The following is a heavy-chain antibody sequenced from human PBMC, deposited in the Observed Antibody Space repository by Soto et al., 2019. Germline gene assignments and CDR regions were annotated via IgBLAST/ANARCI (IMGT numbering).Heavy chain of an antibody. Sequence: QVQLVESGGGVVQPGRSLRLSCAASGFTFSSYAMHWVRQAPGKGLEWVAVISYDGSNKYYADSVKGRFTISRDNSKNTLYLQMNSLRAEDTAVYYCASVVAVVVVAAFDYWGQGTLVTVSS. CDR2: ISYDGSNK. V-gene: IGHV3-30-3*01. CDR1: GFTFSSYA. CDR3: ASVVAVVVVAAFDY. D-gene: IGHD2-15*01. J-gene: IGHJ4*02.